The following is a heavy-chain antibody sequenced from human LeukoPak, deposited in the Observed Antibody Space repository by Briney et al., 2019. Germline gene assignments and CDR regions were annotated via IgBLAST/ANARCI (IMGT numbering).Heavy chain of an antibody. Sequence: GGSLRLSCAASGFTFSSYEMNWVRQAPGKGLEWVSYISSSGSTIYYADSVKGRFTISRDNAKNSLYLQMNSLRAEDTAVYYCAKDVGQDGVDAFDIWGQGTMVTVSS. V-gene: IGHV3-48*03. CDR3: AKDVGQDGVDAFDI. D-gene: IGHD5-24*01. CDR2: ISSSGSTI. J-gene: IGHJ3*02. CDR1: GFTFSSYE.